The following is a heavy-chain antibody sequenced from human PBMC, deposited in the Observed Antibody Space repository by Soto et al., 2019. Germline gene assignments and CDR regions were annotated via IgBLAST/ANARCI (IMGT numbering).Heavy chain of an antibody. D-gene: IGHD3-3*01. V-gene: IGHV2-5*02. CDR1: GFSLSTRGAG. Sequence: QINLKESGPTLMKPTQTLTRTCTFAGFSLSTRGAGVGWIRQPPGKALEWLALIYWDDDKRYSPSLKSRLTITKDTSKNQVVLTMTNMDPVDTATYYCAHRPLRSLTVGAFDIWGQGTMVTVSS. CDR3: AHRPLRSLTVGAFDI. CDR2: IYWDDDK. J-gene: IGHJ3*02.